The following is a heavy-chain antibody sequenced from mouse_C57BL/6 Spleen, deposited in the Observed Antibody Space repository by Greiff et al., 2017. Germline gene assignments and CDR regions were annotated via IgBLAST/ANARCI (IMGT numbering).Heavy chain of an antibody. CDR2: IRRKSSNYAT. V-gene: IGHV10-3*01. CDR1: GFTFNTYA. CDR3: VRERDYYGNSYVAGFAY. D-gene: IGHD1-1*01. Sequence: EVQRVESGGGLVQPKGSLKLSCAASGFTFNTYAMHWVRQAPGQGLEWVARIRRKSSNYATYYANSVKDRFTISRADSQSMIDLQMNNLKTEDKALYSCVRERDYYGNSYVAGFAYWGKATLVTVS. J-gene: IGHJ3*01.